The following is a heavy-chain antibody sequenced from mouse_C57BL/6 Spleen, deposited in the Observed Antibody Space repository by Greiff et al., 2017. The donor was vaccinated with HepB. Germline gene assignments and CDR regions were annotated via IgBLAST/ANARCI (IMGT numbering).Heavy chain of an antibody. J-gene: IGHJ2*01. CDR1: GFTFSDYG. D-gene: IGHD1-1*01. CDR2: ISSGSSTI. Sequence: EVQGVESGGGLVKPGGSLKISCAASGFTFSDYGMHWVRQAPEKGLEWVAYISSGSSTIYYADTVKGRVTISRDNATNTLFLQMTRLRSEDTAMYYCARGVVADYWGQGTTLTVSS. V-gene: IGHV5-17*01. CDR3: ARGVVADY.